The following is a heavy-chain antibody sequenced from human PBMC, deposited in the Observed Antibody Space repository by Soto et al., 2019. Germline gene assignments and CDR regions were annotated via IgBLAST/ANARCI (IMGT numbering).Heavy chain of an antibody. D-gene: IGHD3-3*01. CDR3: ARDNGFLETPSEGYYYYYYMDV. CDR2: IYSGGST. Sequence: PGGSLRLSCAASGFTVSSNYMSWVRQAPGKGLEWVSVIYSGGSTYYADSVKGRFTISRDNSKNTLYLQMNSLRAEDTAVYYCARDNGFLETPSEGYYYYYYMDVWGKGTTVTVSS. V-gene: IGHV3-66*01. CDR1: GFTVSSNY. J-gene: IGHJ6*03.